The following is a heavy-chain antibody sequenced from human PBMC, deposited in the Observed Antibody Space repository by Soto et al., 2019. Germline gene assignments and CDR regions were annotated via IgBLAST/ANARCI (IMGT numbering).Heavy chain of an antibody. J-gene: IGHJ4*02. CDR1: GCTFTNFA. Sequence: GGSLRLACAASGCTFTNFAISGVRQAPGRGLEWVSGISASGRDTCYADSVKDRFTVSRDNSKNTLYLQMNSLRAEDTAIYYCAKGKASGWYYFDYLGQGARVTVFS. D-gene: IGHD6-19*01. CDR3: AKGKASGWYYFDY. V-gene: IGHV3-23*01. CDR2: ISASGRDT.